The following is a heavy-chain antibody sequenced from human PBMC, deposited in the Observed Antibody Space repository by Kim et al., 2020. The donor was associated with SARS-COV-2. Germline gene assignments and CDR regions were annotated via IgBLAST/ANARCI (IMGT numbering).Heavy chain of an antibody. Sequence: SETLSLTCAVYGGSFSGYYWSWIRQPPGKGLEWIGEINHSGSTNYNPSLKSRVTISVDTSKNQFSLKLSSVTAADTAVYYCARAGIAARRGRDWYFDLWGRGTLVTVSS. D-gene: IGHD6-6*01. V-gene: IGHV4-34*01. CDR1: GGSFSGYY. CDR2: INHSGST. J-gene: IGHJ2*01. CDR3: ARAGIAARRGRDWYFDL.